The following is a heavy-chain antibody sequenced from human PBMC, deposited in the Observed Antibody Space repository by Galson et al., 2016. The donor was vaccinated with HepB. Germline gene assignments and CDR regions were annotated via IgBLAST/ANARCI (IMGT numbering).Heavy chain of an antibody. CDR1: IRLNSYY. J-gene: IGHJ4*02. CDR3: ARLSSTAAADY. CDR2: IYYGGIT. Sequence: IRLNSYYWGWIRQPTGKGLEWIGNIYYGGITYYNPSLKSRVTISVDTSNTQFSLHLSSVTAADTATYYCARLSSTAAADYWGQGTLVTVSS. D-gene: IGHD6-13*01. V-gene: IGHV4-39*01.